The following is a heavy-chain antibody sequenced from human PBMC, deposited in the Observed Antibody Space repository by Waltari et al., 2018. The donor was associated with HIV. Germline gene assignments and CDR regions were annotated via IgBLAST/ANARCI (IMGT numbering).Heavy chain of an antibody. CDR1: GFTFSSYY. J-gene: IGHJ6*02. D-gene: IGHD2-2*01. V-gene: IGHV3-21*06. Sequence: EEQLVESGGGLVKPGGSLRLSCAVSGFTFSSYYMNCVRQAPGKGLEWVSYISSRGDDIYYADSVKGRFTISRDNANNSLFLQMSSLRAEDTAVYYCAKFTSCRGNTCSYGMQVWGQGTTVIVS. CDR3: AKFTSCRGNTCSYGMQV. CDR2: ISSRGDDI.